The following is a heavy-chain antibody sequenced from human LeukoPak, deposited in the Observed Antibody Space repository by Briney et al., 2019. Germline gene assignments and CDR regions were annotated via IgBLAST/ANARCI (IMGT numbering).Heavy chain of an antibody. D-gene: IGHD2-15*01. V-gene: IGHV3-66*01. Sequence: GGSLRLSCAASGFTVSSNYMSWVRQAPGKGLEWVSIIYSGGSTYYADSVKGRFTISRDNSKNTLYLQMNSLRAEDTAVYYCARCLGYCSGGSCYDYYYYGMDVWGQGTTVTVSS. CDR2: IYSGGST. J-gene: IGHJ6*02. CDR1: GFTVSSNY. CDR3: ARCLGYCSGGSCYDYYYYGMDV.